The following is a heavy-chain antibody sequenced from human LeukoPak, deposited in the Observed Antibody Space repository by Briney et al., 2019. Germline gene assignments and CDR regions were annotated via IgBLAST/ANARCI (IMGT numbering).Heavy chain of an antibody. J-gene: IGHJ4*02. V-gene: IGHV4/OR15-8*02. CDR3: ATRHHSRTYMVPLDS. D-gene: IGHD3-10*01. Sequence: SETLSLTCAVYGVSISSDNWWTWVRQPLGKGLEWIGETHRSGDTKYNPSLNGRVTISMDNSKNQLSLNLISVTAADTAIYFCATRHHSRTYMVPLDSWGQGTLVTVSS. CDR2: THRSGDT. CDR1: GVSISSDNW.